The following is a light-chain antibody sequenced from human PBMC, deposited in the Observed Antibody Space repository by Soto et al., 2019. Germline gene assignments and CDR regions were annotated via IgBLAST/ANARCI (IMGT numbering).Light chain of an antibody. Sequence: EIQLTQCPSSLSASEGDSVTITCRASQCLXSYFNWYQQKPGKAPKVRXAHASSLQRGGPSRLSGSGSETDFTLPISSLQPEDFATYYCQQSYSTTPAFGGGTKVDIK. CDR3: QQSYSTTPA. V-gene: IGKV1-39*01. J-gene: IGKJ4*02. CDR1: QCLXSY. CDR2: HAS.